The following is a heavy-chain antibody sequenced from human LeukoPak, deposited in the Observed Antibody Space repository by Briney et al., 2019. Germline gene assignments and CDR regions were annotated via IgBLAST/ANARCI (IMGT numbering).Heavy chain of an antibody. D-gene: IGHD4-17*01. V-gene: IGHV4-59*08. CDR3: ARHLSSVTTAAFDI. J-gene: IGHJ3*02. CDR1: GGSISSYY. Sequence: SETLSLTCTVSGGSISSYYWSWIRQPPGKGLEWIGYIYYSGGTNYNPSLKSRVTISVDTSKNQFSLKLSSVTAADTAVYYCARHLSSVTTAAFDIWGQGTMVTVSS. CDR2: IYYSGGT.